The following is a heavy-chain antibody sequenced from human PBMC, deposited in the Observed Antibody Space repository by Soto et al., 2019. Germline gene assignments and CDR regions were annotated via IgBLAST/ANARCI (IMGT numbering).Heavy chain of an antibody. Sequence: EVQLLESGGNLVQPGGSLRLSCAASGFTFRSYAMSWVRQAPGQGLEWVSLISGSADSTFYADSVKGRFTISRDNPKNTLYLQVNSLRAEDTAVYYCARVYSSGWYLGYYFDYWGQGTLVTVSS. CDR3: ARVYSSGWYLGYYFDY. CDR1: GFTFRSYA. J-gene: IGHJ4*02. V-gene: IGHV3-23*01. D-gene: IGHD6-19*01. CDR2: ISGSADST.